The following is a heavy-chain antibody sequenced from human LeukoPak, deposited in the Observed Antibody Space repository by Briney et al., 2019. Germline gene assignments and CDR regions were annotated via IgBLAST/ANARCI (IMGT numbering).Heavy chain of an antibody. CDR3: AKDIWNSGYDGYFDY. V-gene: IGHV3-9*01. CDR1: GFTFDDYA. CDR2: ISWNSGSI. J-gene: IGHJ4*02. Sequence: GGSLRLPCAASGFTFDDYAMHWVRQAPGKGLEWVSGISWNSGSIGYADSVKGRFTISRDNAKNSLYLQMNSLRAEDTALYYCAKDIWNSGYDGYFDYWGQGTLVTVSS. D-gene: IGHD5-12*01.